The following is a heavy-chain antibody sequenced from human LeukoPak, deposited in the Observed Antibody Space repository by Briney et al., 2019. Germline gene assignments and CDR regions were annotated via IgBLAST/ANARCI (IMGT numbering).Heavy chain of an antibody. CDR1: GDSISSGRYY. Sequence: SETPSLTCTVSGDSISSGRYYWSWIRQPAGKGLEWIGRIHSSGGTEYYPSLKRRVTISVDTAKNQFSLKLTSVTAADTAVYYCAREGASWGFTWGQGTLVTVSS. CDR3: AREGASWGFT. CDR2: IHSSGGT. D-gene: IGHD2-2*01. V-gene: IGHV4-61*02. J-gene: IGHJ5*02.